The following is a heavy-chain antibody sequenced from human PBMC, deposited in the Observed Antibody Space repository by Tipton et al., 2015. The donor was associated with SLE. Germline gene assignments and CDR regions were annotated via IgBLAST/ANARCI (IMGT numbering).Heavy chain of an antibody. CDR2: INHSGST. V-gene: IGHV4-34*01. J-gene: IGHJ6*02. CDR1: GGSFSGYY. D-gene: IGHD3-9*01. CDR3: ARGPYDSLTTYGMDV. Sequence: TLSLTCAVYGGSFSGYYWSWIRQPPGKGLEWIGEINHSGSTNYNPSLKSRVTISVDTSKNQFSLKLSSVTAADTAVYYCARGPYDSLTTYGMDVWGQGTTVTVSS.